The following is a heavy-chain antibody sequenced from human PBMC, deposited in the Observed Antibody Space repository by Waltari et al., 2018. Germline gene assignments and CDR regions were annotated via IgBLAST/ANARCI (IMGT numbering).Heavy chain of an antibody. CDR1: GGTFSSYP. D-gene: IGHD2-2*03. CDR3: ARDSLVLGSDYYYGMDV. CDR2: IIPIFGTA. Sequence: QVQLVQSGAEVKKPGSSVKVSCKASGGTFSSYPISWVGQAPGQGLEWMGGIIPIFGTANYAQKFQGRVTITTDESTSTAYMELSSLRSEDTAVYYCARDSLVLGSDYYYGMDVWGQGTTVTVSS. V-gene: IGHV1-69*05. J-gene: IGHJ6*02.